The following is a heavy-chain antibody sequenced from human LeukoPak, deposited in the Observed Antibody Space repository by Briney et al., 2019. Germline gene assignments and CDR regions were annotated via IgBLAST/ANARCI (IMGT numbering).Heavy chain of an antibody. CDR3: ATALLRYFDWLTDY. D-gene: IGHD3-9*01. Sequence: ASVKVSCKASGYTFTKYGIAWVRQAPGQGLEWMGWISTYNGNTNYAQKLQGRVTMTTDTSTSTAYMELRSLISDDAAVYYCATALLRYFDWLTDYWGQGTLVTVSS. CDR2: ISTYNGNT. V-gene: IGHV1-18*01. J-gene: IGHJ4*02. CDR1: GYTFTKYG.